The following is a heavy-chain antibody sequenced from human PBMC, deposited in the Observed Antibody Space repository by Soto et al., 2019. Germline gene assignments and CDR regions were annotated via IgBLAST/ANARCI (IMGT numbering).Heavy chain of an antibody. CDR2: ISYDGSNK. V-gene: IGHV3-30*03. CDR3: ATLKLADRDFDY. Sequence: QVKLVESGGGVVQPGRSLRLSCAASGFTFSSYGMHWVRQAPGKGLEWVAVISYDGSNKYYADSVKGRFTISRDNSKNTLYLQMNSLRAEDTAVYYCATLKLADRDFDYWGQGTLVTVAS. J-gene: IGHJ4*02. CDR1: GFTFSSYG. D-gene: IGHD6-6*01.